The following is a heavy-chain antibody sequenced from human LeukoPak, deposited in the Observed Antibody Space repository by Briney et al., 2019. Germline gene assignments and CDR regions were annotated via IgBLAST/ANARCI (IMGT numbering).Heavy chain of an antibody. V-gene: IGHV1-69*05. D-gene: IGHD3-22*01. CDR1: GYSFSSYSYS. CDR3: ARSPRYYDMEIGGYYYYYYMDV. J-gene: IGHJ6*03. CDR2: IIPIFGTA. Sequence: ASVKVSCKASGYSFSSYSYSISWVRQAPGQGLEWMGGIIPIFGTANYAQKFQGRVTITTDESTSTAYMELSSLRSEDTAVYYCARSPRYYDMEIGGYYYYYYMDVWGKGTTVTVSS.